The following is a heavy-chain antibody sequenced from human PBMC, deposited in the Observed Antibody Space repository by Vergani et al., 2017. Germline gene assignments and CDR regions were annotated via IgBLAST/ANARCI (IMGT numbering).Heavy chain of an antibody. J-gene: IGHJ3*02. CDR1: GFTFSSYG. CDR3: ARARRGAFDI. Sequence: QVQLVESGGGVVQPGRSLRLSCAASGFTFSSYGMHWVRQAPGKGLEWVAVIWYDGSNEYYADSVKGRVTISRDNSKNTLYLQMKSLRAEDTAVYYCARARRGAFDIRGQGTMGNGSS. V-gene: IGHV3-33*01. CDR2: IWYDGSNE.